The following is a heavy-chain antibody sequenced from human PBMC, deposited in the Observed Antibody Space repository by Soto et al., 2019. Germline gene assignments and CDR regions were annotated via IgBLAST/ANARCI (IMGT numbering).Heavy chain of an antibody. CDR1: GFTFSSYW. J-gene: IGHJ6*02. V-gene: IGHV3-74*01. CDR3: ARTEYPQGMDV. Sequence: EGQLVESGGGLVQPGGSLRLSCAASGFTFSSYWMHWVRQAPGKGLVWVSRINSDGSSISYADSVKGRFTISRDNAKNTLYLQMNSVRAEDTAVYYGARTEYPQGMDVWGQGTTVTVSS. CDR2: INSDGSSI.